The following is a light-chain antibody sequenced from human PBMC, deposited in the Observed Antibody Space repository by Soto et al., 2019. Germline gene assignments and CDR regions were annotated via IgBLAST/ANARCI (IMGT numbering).Light chain of an antibody. V-gene: IGKV3-20*01. Sequence: EIVLTQSPGTLSLSPGEGATLSCRASQSLSSSYLAWYQQKPGQAPRLLIYGASSRATGIPDRFSGSGSGTDFTLTISRLEPEDFAVYYCQQYVSSPWTFVQGTKVEIK. CDR2: GAS. CDR1: QSLSSSY. J-gene: IGKJ1*01. CDR3: QQYVSSPWT.